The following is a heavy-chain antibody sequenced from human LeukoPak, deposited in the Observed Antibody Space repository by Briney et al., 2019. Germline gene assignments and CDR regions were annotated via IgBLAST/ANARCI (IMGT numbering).Heavy chain of an antibody. CDR2: ITPNLAIT. V-gene: IGHV1-69*04. CDR3: ARDSALRCSSTSCYFDY. D-gene: IGHD2-2*01. J-gene: IGHJ4*02. Sequence: ASVKVSCKASGGTFSSYSISWVRQAPGQGPEWLGRITPNLAITDYAQKFRGRVTLTADKSPSTVYLELGSLTSEDTAAYYCARDSALRCSSTSCYFDYWGQGTLVTVSS. CDR1: GGTFSSYS.